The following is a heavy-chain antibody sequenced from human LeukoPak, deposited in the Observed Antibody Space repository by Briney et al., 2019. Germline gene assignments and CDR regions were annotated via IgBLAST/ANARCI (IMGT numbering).Heavy chain of an antibody. J-gene: IGHJ4*02. CDR3: ARDPSIAAAGSYYFDY. CDR2: ISYDGSNK. V-gene: IGHV3-30*04. D-gene: IGHD6-13*01. Sequence: GGSLRLSCAASGFTFSSYAMHWVRQAPGKGLEGVAVISYDGSNKYYADSVKGRFTISRDNSKNTLYLQMNSLRAEDTAVYYCARDPSIAAAGSYYFDYWGQGTLVTVSS. CDR1: GFTFSSYA.